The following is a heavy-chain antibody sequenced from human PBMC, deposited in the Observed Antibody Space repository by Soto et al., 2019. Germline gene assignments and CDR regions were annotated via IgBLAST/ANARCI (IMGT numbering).Heavy chain of an antibody. CDR1: GYTFTSYY. CDR3: ARGQEQLVPYYYYGMDV. D-gene: IGHD6-6*01. Sequence: QVQLVQSGAEVKKPGASVKVSCKASGYTFTSYYMHWVRQAPGQGLEWMGIIKPSGGSTSYAQKFQGRVTMTRDTSTSTVYMELSSLRSEDTAVYYCARGQEQLVPYYYYGMDVWGQGTTVTVSS. V-gene: IGHV1-46*01. J-gene: IGHJ6*02. CDR2: IKPSGGST.